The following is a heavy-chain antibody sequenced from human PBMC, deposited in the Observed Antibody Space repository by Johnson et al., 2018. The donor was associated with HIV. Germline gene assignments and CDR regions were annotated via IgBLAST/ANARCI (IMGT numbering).Heavy chain of an antibody. D-gene: IGHD3-16*01. J-gene: IGHJ3*02. CDR1: GFTFSSYW. CDR3: VRGIVFRLGAFDI. Sequence: VQLVETGGGLVQPGGSLRLSCTTSGFTFSSYWMNWVRQTTGKGLEWVSGIGIAGDTYYIDSVKGRFTISRENAKKSFYLQMNNLRAVDRAVYYCVRGIVFRLGAFDIWGQGTMVTVSS. V-gene: IGHV3-13*01. CDR2: IGIAGDT.